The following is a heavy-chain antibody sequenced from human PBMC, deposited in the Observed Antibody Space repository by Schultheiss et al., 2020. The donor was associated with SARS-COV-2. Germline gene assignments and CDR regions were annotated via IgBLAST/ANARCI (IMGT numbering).Heavy chain of an antibody. J-gene: IGHJ4*02. CDR1: GFTFSAYG. D-gene: IGHD2-21*02. CDR3: ARDSTYCSGDCSFDY. V-gene: IGHV3-33*01. CDR2: IWYDGSKE. Sequence: GGSLRLSCATSGFTFSAYGMHWVRQAPGKGLEWLAVIWYDGSKEFYGDSVKGRFTISRENSKNTLYLEMNSLRVEDTGLYYCARDSTYCSGDCSFDYWGQGTLVTVSS.